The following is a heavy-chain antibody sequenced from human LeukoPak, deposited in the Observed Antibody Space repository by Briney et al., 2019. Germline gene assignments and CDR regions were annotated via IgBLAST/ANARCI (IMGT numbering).Heavy chain of an antibody. CDR1: GGTFSSYA. CDR2: IIPIFGTA. V-gene: IGHV1-69*13. J-gene: IGHJ4*02. D-gene: IGHD3-3*01. Sequence: SVKVSCKASGGTFSSYAISWVRQAPGQGLEWMGGIIPIFGTANYAQKFQGRVTITADESTSTAYMELSSLRSEDTAVYYCARGRRGGDTIFGVVTHFDYWGQGTLVTVSS. CDR3: ARGRRGGDTIFGVVTHFDY.